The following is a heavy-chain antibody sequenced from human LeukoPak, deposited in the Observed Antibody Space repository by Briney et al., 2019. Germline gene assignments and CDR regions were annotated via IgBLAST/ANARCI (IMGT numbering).Heavy chain of an antibody. V-gene: IGHV5-51*01. CDR3: FMIPNAANPPNWFDP. CDR2: IRPGDSNI. Sequence: GESLKISCQGSGYNFINYWIAWVRQMPEKGLEWMGIIRPGDSNIRYNPSFQGQVTISADKSINTAYLQWSSLKASDSAIYFCFMIPNAANPPNWFDPWGQGTLVTVSS. D-gene: IGHD3-16*01. CDR1: GYNFINYW. J-gene: IGHJ5*02.